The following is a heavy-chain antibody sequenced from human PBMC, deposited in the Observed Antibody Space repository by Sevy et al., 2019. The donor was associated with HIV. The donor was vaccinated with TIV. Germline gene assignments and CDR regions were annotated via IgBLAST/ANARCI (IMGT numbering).Heavy chain of an antibody. V-gene: IGHV4-39*01. J-gene: IGHJ4*02. Sequence: SETLSLICTVSGASISSSGYYWGWIRQPPGKGLEWIASINYSGITFYNPSLKSRVTISADTSKNQFSLRLSSVTAADSSIYFCVGPKLTYINGWHYLDYWGQGTVVTVSS. D-gene: IGHD6-19*01. CDR3: VGPKLTYINGWHYLDY. CDR1: GASISSSGYY. CDR2: INYSGIT.